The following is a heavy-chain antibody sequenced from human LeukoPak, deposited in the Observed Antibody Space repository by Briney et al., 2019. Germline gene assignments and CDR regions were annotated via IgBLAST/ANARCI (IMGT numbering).Heavy chain of an antibody. V-gene: IGHV1-2*02. D-gene: IGHD6-6*01. CDR3: ARRGNIGPSSSSGGYYYGMDV. CDR2: INPNSGGT. CDR1: GYTFTGYY. J-gene: IGHJ6*02. Sequence: ASVKVSCKASGYTFTGYYMHWVRQAPGQGLEWMGWINPNSGGTNYAQKFQGRVTMTRDTSISTAYMELSRLRSDDTAVYYCARRGNIGPSSSSGGYYYGMDVWGQGTTVTVSS.